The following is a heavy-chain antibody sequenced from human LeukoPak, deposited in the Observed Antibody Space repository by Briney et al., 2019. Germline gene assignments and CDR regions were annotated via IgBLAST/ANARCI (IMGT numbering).Heavy chain of an antibody. J-gene: IGHJ5*02. CDR3: AREPRDIVVVPAALGNWFYP. V-gene: IGHV1-69*05. CDR1: GGTFSSYA. D-gene: IGHD2-2*01. CDR2: IIPIFGTA. Sequence: SVKVSCKASGGTFSSYAISWVRQAPGQGLEWMGRIIPIFGTANYAQKFQGRVTITTDESTSTAYMELSSLRSEDTAVYYCAREPRDIVVVPAALGNWFYPWGQGTLGTVSS.